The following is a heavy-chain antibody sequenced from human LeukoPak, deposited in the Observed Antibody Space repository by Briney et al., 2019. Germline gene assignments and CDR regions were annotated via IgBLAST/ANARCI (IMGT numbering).Heavy chain of an antibody. V-gene: IGHV1-46*01. D-gene: IGHD1-26*01. J-gene: IGHJ6*03. CDR1: GYTFTSNY. CDR3: AREVSASGPYYYYYYYMDV. CDR2: ISPSGGST. Sequence: GASVKVSCKAFGYTFTSNYMHWVRQAPGQGPEWMGVISPSGGSTTYAQKFQGRVTLTRDMSTSTDYLELSSLRSEDTAVYYCAREVSASGPYYYYYYYMDVWGKGTTVTVSS.